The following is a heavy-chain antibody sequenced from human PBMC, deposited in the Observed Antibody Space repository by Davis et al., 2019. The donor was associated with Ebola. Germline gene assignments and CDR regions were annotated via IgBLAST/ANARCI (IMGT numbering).Heavy chain of an antibody. D-gene: IGHD5-24*01. Sequence: GGSLRLSCAASGFTFSDHYMSWVRQAPGKGLEWVSVIYSGGSTYYADSVKGRFTISRDNSKNTVYLQMDSLRVEDTAVYYCARGDGYNYWDYWGQGTLVTVSS. V-gene: IGHV3-66*01. CDR2: IYSGGST. CDR1: GFTFSDHY. J-gene: IGHJ4*02. CDR3: ARGDGYNYWDY.